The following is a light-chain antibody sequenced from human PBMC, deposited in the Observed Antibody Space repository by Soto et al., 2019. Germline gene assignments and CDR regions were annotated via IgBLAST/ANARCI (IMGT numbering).Light chain of an antibody. V-gene: IGLV4-69*01. CDR3: QAWGTSAV. Sequence: QLVLTQSPSASASLGASVKLTCTLSSGHSSYAIAWYQQQPEKGPRFLMKVKSDGSHNKGDGIPDRFSGSSSGAERHLTISSLQSEDEGDYYCQAWGTSAVFGGGTQLTV. J-gene: IGLJ7*01. CDR2: VKSDGSH. CDR1: SGHSSYA.